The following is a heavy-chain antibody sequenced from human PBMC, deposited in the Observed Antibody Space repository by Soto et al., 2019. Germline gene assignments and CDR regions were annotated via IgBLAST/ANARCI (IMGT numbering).Heavy chain of an antibody. J-gene: IGHJ4*02. Sequence: GGSLRLSCAASGFTFSDYYMSWIRQAPGKGLEWVSYISSSGSTIYYADSVKGRFTISRDNAKNSLYLQMNSLRAEDTAVYYCAREVYDFWSGYTEGYYFDYWGQGTLVTVSS. CDR1: GFTFSDYY. CDR3: AREVYDFWSGYTEGYYFDY. V-gene: IGHV3-11*01. CDR2: ISSSGSTI. D-gene: IGHD3-3*01.